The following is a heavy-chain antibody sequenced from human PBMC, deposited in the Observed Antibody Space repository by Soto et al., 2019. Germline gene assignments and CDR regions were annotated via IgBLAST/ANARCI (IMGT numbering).Heavy chain of an antibody. CDR3: SREFRSEDIFFDY. CDR1: GDIVSGNSVA. D-gene: IGHD3-3*01. Sequence: PSQTLSLTCAISGDIVSGNSVAWSWIRQSPSRGLEWLGRTYYRSKWYNDYAVSVKSRITINPDTSKNQFSLQLNSVTPEDTAAYYCSREFRSEDIFFDYWGQGTLVTVSA. V-gene: IGHV6-1*01. CDR2: TYYRSKWYN. J-gene: IGHJ4*02.